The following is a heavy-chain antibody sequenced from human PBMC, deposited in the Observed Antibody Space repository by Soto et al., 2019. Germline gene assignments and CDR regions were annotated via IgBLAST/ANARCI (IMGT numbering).Heavy chain of an antibody. D-gene: IGHD3-3*01. J-gene: IGHJ4*02. Sequence: QITLNESGPTVVKPTETLTLTCTFSGFSLTTSGVGVCWVRQSPGKAPEWLACIYWDDDKRYSTSLKSRLTINKDNSTNQVVLTMANVDPADTATYYCAHRVLRAVFGLVTTTAIYFDFWGQGTPVVVSS. V-gene: IGHV2-5*02. CDR1: GFSLTTSGVG. CDR3: AHRVLRAVFGLVTTTAIYFDF. CDR2: IYWDDDK.